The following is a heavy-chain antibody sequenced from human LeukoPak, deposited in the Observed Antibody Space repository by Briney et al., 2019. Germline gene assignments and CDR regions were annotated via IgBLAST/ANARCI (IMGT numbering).Heavy chain of an antibody. J-gene: IGHJ4*02. Sequence: GSSVKVSCKASGGTFSNYAISWVRQAPGQGLEWMGRIIPILGIANYAQKFQGRATITADKSTSTAYMELSSLRSEDTAVYYCARSGYSGYDSRAPFDYWGQGTLVTVSS. CDR1: GGTFSNYA. CDR3: ARSGYSGYDSRAPFDY. V-gene: IGHV1-69*04. CDR2: IIPILGIA. D-gene: IGHD5-12*01.